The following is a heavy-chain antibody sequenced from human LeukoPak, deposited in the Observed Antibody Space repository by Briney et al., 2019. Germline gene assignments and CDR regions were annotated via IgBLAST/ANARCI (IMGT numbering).Heavy chain of an antibody. Sequence: GRSLRLSCAASGFTFSSYAMHWVRQSLGKGLEWVAVMSYDGFNKYYADSVKGRFTISRDNSKNTLYLQMNSLRAEDTAVYYCAKTKGYSYGYYFEYWGQGTLVTVSS. D-gene: IGHD5-18*01. V-gene: IGHV3-30*18. CDR3: AKTKGYSYGYYFEY. CDR1: GFTFSSYA. CDR2: MSYDGFNK. J-gene: IGHJ4*02.